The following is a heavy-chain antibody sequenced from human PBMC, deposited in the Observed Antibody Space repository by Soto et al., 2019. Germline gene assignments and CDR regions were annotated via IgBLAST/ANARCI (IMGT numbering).Heavy chain of an antibody. CDR3: GRDLGSGHADV. CDR1: DEIFNTYW. CDR2: IDPSDSYT. D-gene: IGHD1-26*01. J-gene: IGHJ1*01. V-gene: IGHV5-10-1*01. Sequence: GESLKISCQTSDEIFNTYWITWVRQMPGRGLEWVGRIDPSDSYTTYNPSLKGHVILSVDKSMNTAYVQWTSLRASDTAMYFCGRDLGSGHADVWGQGTLVTVS.